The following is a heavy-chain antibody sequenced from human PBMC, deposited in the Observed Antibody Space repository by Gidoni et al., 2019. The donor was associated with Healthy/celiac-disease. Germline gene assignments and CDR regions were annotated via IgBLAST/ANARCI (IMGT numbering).Heavy chain of an antibody. Sequence: QVQLQQWGAGLLKPSETLSLTCAVYGGSFSGYYWSWIRQPPGKGLEWIGEINHSGSTNYNPSLKSRVTISVDTSKNQFSLKLSSVTAADTAVYYCARGRDFWSGYLKPNWFDPWGQGTLVTVSS. CDR1: GGSFSGYY. CDR3: ARGRDFWSGYLKPNWFDP. CDR2: INHSGST. D-gene: IGHD3-3*01. J-gene: IGHJ5*02. V-gene: IGHV4-34*01.